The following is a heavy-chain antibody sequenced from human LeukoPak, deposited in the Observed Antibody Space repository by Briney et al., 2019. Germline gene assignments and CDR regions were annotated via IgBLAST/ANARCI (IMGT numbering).Heavy chain of an antibody. V-gene: IGHV3-30*02. J-gene: IGHJ3*02. D-gene: IGHD3-22*01. CDR1: GFIFSSYG. CDR3: AKDAPNYYDSSGYPDAFDI. CDR2: IRYDGSNK. Sequence: GGSLRLSCAASGFIFSSYGMHWVRQAPGKGLEWVAFIRYDGSNKYYADSVKGRFNISRDNSKNTLYLQMNSLRAEVTAVYYGAKDAPNYYDSSGYPDAFDIWGQGTMVTVSS.